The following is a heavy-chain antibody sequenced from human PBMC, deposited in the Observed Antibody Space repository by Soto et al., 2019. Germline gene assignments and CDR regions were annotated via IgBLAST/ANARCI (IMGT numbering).Heavy chain of an antibody. CDR1: GYSFTSYW. Sequence: GESLKISCKGSGYSFTSYWIGWVRQMPGKGLEWMGIIYPGDSDTRYSPSFQGQVTISADKSISTAYLQWSSLKASDTAMYYCASGRYYDFWRGSSGMDVWGQGTTVTVSS. J-gene: IGHJ6*02. CDR2: IYPGDSDT. V-gene: IGHV5-51*01. D-gene: IGHD3-3*01. CDR3: ASGRYYDFWRGSSGMDV.